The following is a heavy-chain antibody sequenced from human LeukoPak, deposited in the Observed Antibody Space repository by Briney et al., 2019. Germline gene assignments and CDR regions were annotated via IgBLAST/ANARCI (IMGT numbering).Heavy chain of an antibody. CDR3: AKRRGLELLYYYYMDV. Sequence: GGSLRLSCAASGFTFSSYSMNWVRQAPGKGLEWVSSISSSSSYIYYADSVKGRFTISRDNAKNSLFLQMNSLRAEDTAVYYCAKRRGLELLYYYYMDVWGKGTTVTVSS. D-gene: IGHD1-7*01. CDR2: ISSSSSYI. V-gene: IGHV3-21*04. CDR1: GFTFSSYS. J-gene: IGHJ6*03.